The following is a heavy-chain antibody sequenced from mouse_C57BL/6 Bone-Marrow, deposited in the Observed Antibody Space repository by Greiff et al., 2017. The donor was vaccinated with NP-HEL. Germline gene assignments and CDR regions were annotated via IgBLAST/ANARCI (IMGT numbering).Heavy chain of an antibody. CDR2: IDPSDSYT. CDR1: GYTFTSYW. CDR3: ARCSPLLSRWYFDV. Sequence: VQLQQSGAELVKPGASVKLSCKASGYTFTSYWMQWVKQRPGQGLEWIGEIDPSDSYTNYNQKFKGKATLTVDTSSSTAYMQLSSLTSEDSAVYYCARCSPLLSRWYFDVWGTGTTVTVSS. V-gene: IGHV1-50*01. J-gene: IGHJ1*03. D-gene: IGHD2-1*01.